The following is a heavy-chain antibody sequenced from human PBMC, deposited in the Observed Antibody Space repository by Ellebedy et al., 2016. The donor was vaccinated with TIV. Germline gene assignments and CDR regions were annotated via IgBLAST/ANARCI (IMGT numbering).Heavy chain of an antibody. V-gene: IGHV1-2*02. CDR3: ARSLGTSREGYYFDY. CDR2: INPNSGGT. Sequence: ASVKVSCKASGYTFTGNYMHWLRQAPGQGLEWMGWINPNSGGTYYAQKFQGRVTMTRDTSISTAYMELSRLRSDDTAVYYCARSLGTSREGYYFDYWGQGTLVTVSS. D-gene: IGHD3-16*01. CDR1: GYTFTGNY. J-gene: IGHJ4*02.